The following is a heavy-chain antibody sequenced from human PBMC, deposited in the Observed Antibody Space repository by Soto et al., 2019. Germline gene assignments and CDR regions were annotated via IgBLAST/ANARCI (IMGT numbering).Heavy chain of an antibody. CDR3: ARVVGGATSWLEYYYYGMDV. CDR1: GGSISSGGYY. Sequence: SETLSLTCTVSGGSISSGGYYWSWIRQHPGKGLEWIGYIYYSGSTYYNPSLKIRVTISVDTSKNQFSLKLSSVTAADTAVYYCARVVGGATSWLEYYYYGMDVWGQGTTVTVSS. J-gene: IGHJ6*02. D-gene: IGHD3-10*01. CDR2: IYYSGST. V-gene: IGHV4-31*03.